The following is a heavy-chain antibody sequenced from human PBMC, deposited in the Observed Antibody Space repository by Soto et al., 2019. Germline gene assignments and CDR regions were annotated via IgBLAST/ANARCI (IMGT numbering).Heavy chain of an antibody. CDR3: ARKILGSTTRPNYWYFDL. CDR2: ISGGGDAA. V-gene: IGHV3-23*01. CDR1: GFTFINYA. J-gene: IGHJ2*01. D-gene: IGHD3-10*01. Sequence: EVQVLESGGGLVQPGGSLRLSCAGSGFTFINYAMNWVRQAPGKGLEWVSSISGGGDAAFFPDSVRGRFTISRDNSKXXXXXXXXXXXXDDTAVYYCARKILGSTTRPNYWYFDLWGRGTLVTVSS.